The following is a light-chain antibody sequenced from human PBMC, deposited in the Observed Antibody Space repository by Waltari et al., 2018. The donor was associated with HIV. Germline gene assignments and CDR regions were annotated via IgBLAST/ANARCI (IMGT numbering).Light chain of an antibody. CDR3: CSYAGSSTYV. V-gene: IGLV2-23*02. CDR2: DVS. Sequence: QSALTQPASVSGSPGQSITISCTGTSSDVGGYNYVSWYQQHPGKAPKLMIYDVSKRPSVVSNRVSGSKSGNTASLTISGLQAEDEADYYCCSYAGSSTYVFGTGTKVTVL. CDR1: SSDVGGYNY. J-gene: IGLJ1*01.